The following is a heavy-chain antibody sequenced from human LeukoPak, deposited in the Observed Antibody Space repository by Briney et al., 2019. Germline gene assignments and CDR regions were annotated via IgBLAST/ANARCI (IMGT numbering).Heavy chain of an antibody. CDR3: ARDPTPISKVGIGGYYYYMDV. CDR2: ISAYNGNT. J-gene: IGHJ6*03. D-gene: IGHD3-16*01. CDR1: GYTFTIYG. Sequence: ASVKVSCTASGYTFTIYGISWVRQAPGQGLEWMGWISAYNGNTNYAQKLQGRVTMTTDTSTSTAYMELRSLRSDDTAVYYCARDPTPISKVGIGGYYYYMDVWGKGTTVTVSS. V-gene: IGHV1-18*01.